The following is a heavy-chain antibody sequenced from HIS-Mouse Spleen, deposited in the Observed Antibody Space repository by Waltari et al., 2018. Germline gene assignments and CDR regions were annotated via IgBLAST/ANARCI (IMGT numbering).Heavy chain of an antibody. Sequence: QVQLVESGGGVVQPGRSLRLSCAASGFTFSSYGMHWVPQAPGKGLELGAVISYDGRNKYYADSVKGRFTISRDNSKNTLYLQMNSLRAEDTAVYYCAKDRGSQFDYWGQGTLVTVSS. CDR3: AKDRGSQFDY. D-gene: IGHD1-26*01. J-gene: IGHJ4*02. CDR1: GFTFSSYG. V-gene: IGHV3-30*18. CDR2: ISYDGRNK.